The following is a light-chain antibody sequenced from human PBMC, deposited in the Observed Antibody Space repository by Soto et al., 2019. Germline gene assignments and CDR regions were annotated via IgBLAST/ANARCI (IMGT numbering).Light chain of an antibody. V-gene: IGKV1-9*01. CDR3: LQLNNYPIT. CDR1: QGISSY. J-gene: IGKJ5*01. CDR2: AAS. Sequence: DIQLTQSPSFLSASVGDRVTITCRASQGISSYLAWYQQEPGRAPNLLIYAASTLQSGVPSRFSGSGSGTEFTLTINSLQPEDFATYFCLQLNNYPITFGQGTRLEI.